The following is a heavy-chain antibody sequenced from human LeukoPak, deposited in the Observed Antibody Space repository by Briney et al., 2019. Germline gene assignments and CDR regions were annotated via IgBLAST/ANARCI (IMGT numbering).Heavy chain of an antibody. CDR3: APIFGDYSDFDS. D-gene: IGHD4-17*01. CDR2: IKHTGGT. CDR1: GGSFSSYY. V-gene: IGHV4-34*01. Sequence: SETLSLTCAVYGGSFSSYYWSWIRQPPGKGLEWIGEIKHTGGTNYNPSLRSRVTISLDTSKNQFSLRLSSVTAADTAVYYCAPIFGDYSDFDSWGQGTLVTVPS. J-gene: IGHJ4*01.